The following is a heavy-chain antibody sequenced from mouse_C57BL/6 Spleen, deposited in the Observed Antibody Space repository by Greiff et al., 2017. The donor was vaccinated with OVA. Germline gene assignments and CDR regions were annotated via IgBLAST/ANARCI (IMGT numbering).Heavy chain of an antibody. V-gene: IGHV1-26*01. J-gene: IGHJ2*01. CDR2: INPNNGGT. CDR1: GYTFTDYY. D-gene: IGHD1-1*01. Sequence: EVQLQQSGPELVKPGASVKISCKASGYTFTDYYMNWVKQSHGKSLEWIGDINPNNGGTSYNQKFKGKATLTVDKSSSTAYMELRSLTSEDSAVYYCARDGRGDYWGQGTTLTVSS. CDR3: ARDGRGDY.